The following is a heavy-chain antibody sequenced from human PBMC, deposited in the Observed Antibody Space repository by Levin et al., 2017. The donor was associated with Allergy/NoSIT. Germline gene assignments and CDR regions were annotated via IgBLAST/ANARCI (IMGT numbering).Heavy chain of an antibody. D-gene: IGHD4-17*01. CDR1: GFPFSSYA. V-gene: IGHV3-64*01. CDR3: ARGNGDYEDYFDY. J-gene: IGHJ4*02. CDR2: ISSNGGST. Sequence: GESLKISCAASGFPFSSYAMHWVRPAPGKGLEYVSAISSNGGSTYYANSVKGRFTISRDNSKNTLYLQMGSLRAEDMAVYYCARGNGDYEDYFDYWGQGTLVTVSS.